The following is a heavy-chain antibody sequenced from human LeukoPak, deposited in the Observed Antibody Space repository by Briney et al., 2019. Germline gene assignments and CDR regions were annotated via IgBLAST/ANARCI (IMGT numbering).Heavy chain of an antibody. D-gene: IGHD2-15*01. J-gene: IGHJ5*02. V-gene: IGHV4-59*08. CDR3: ARHGVVVVAATPPMGFDP. Sequence: SETLSLTCTVSGGSISSYYWSWIRQPPGKGLEWIGHIYYSGSTNYNPSLKSRVTISVDTSKNQSSLKLSSVTAADTAVYYCARHGVVVVAATPPMGFDPWGQGTLVTVSS. CDR2: IYYSGST. CDR1: GGSISSYY.